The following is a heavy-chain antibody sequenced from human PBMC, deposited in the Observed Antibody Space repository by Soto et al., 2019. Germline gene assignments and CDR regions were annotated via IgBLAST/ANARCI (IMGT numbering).Heavy chain of an antibody. Sequence: SETLSLTCTVSGGSISSGGYYWSWIRQHPGKGLEWIGYIYYSGSTYYNPSLKSRVTISVDTSKNQFSLKLSSVTAADTAVYYCARTSSGANPYYYYGMDVWGQGTTVTVSS. J-gene: IGHJ6*02. CDR3: ARTSSGANPYYYYGMDV. D-gene: IGHD1-26*01. CDR2: IYYSGST. CDR1: GGSISSGGYY. V-gene: IGHV4-31*03.